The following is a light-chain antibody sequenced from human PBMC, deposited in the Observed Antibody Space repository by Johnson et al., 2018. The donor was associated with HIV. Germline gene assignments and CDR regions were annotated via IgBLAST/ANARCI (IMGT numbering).Light chain of an antibody. Sequence: QSVLTQPPSVSAAPGQKVTISCSGSSSNIGNNYVSWYQQLPGTAPKLLIYENNKRPSGIPDRFSGSKSGTSATLGITGLQTGDEADYYCGTWDDGLSTGGVFGAGTKVPVL. CDR1: SSNIGNNY. V-gene: IGLV1-51*02. CDR3: GTWDDGLSTGGV. J-gene: IGLJ1*01. CDR2: ENN.